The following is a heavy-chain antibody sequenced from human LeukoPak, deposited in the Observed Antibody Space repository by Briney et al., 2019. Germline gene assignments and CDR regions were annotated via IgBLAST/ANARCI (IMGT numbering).Heavy chain of an antibody. J-gene: IGHJ4*02. V-gene: IGHV4-38-2*01. CDR2: IYHSGST. CDR3: ARTKGTLVRGSFDY. CDR1: DYSISSGYY. D-gene: IGHD3-10*01. Sequence: SETLSLTCAVSDYSISSGYYWGWIRQPPGKGLEWIASIYHSGSTYYNPSLKSRVTISAGTSKNEFSLKVTSVTAADTAVYYCARTKGTLVRGSFDYWGQGILVTVSS.